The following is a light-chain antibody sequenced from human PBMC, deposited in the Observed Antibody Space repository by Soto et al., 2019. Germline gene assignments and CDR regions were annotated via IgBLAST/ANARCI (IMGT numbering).Light chain of an antibody. CDR1: SSPVGGYNY. J-gene: IGLJ1*01. Sequence: QSALTQPASVSGSPGQSIPTHCNGTSSPVGGYNYVSWYQQRPGKAPKLMIYDVSNRPSGVSNRFSGSKSGNTASLTISGLQAEDEADYYCSSYTSSSTQVFGTGTKVTV. CDR3: SSYTSSSTQV. V-gene: IGLV2-14*01. CDR2: DVS.